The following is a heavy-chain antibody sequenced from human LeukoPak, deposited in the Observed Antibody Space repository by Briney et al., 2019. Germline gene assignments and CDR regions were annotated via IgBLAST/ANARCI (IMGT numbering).Heavy chain of an antibody. D-gene: IGHD4-17*01. Sequence: PGGSLRLSCAASGFTFSSYWMHWVRQAPGKGLEWVSAISGSGAGTYYADSVKGRFTIPRDNSKNTLYLQMNSLRAEDTAVYYCAKEVSRVTTFYFDYWGQGTLVTVSS. CDR1: GFTFSSYW. CDR3: AKEVSRVTTFYFDY. CDR2: ISGSGAGT. J-gene: IGHJ4*02. V-gene: IGHV3-23*01.